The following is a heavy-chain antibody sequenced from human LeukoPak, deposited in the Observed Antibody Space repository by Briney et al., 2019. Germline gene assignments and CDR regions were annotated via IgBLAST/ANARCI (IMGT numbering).Heavy chain of an antibody. J-gene: IGHJ3*02. CDR2: ISSSSSYI. D-gene: IGHD6-13*01. Sequence: GGSLRLSCAASGFTFSSYAMSWVRQAPGKGLEWVSSISSSSSYIYYADSVKGRFTISRDNAKNSLYLQMNSLRAEDTAVYYCARVGYSSITLDAFDIWGQGTMVTVSS. CDR3: ARVGYSSITLDAFDI. CDR1: GFTFSSYA. V-gene: IGHV3-21*01.